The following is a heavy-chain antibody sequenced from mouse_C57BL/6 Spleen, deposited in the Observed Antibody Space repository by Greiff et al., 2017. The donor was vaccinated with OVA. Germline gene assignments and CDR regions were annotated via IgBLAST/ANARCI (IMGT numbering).Heavy chain of an antibody. CDR2: INPSNGGT. D-gene: IGHD2-2*01. J-gene: IGHJ1*03. V-gene: IGHV1-53*01. CDR3: ARSGGSTMVTQWYFDV. CDR1: GYTFTSYW. Sequence: VQLQQPGTELVKPGASVKLSCKASGYTFTSYWMHWVKQRPGQGLEWIGNINPSNGGTNYNEKFKSKATLTVDKSSSTAYMQLSSLTSEDSAVYYCARSGGSTMVTQWYFDVWGTGTTVTVSS.